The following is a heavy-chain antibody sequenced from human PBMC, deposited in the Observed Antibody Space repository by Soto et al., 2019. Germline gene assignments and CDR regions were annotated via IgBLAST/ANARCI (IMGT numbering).Heavy chain of an antibody. CDR2: IKSKTDGGTT. D-gene: IGHD1-26*01. J-gene: IGHJ3*02. CDR3: TTDLVGATTLNAFDI. Sequence: EVQLVESGGGLVKPGGSLRLSCAASGFTFSNAWMNWVRQAPGKGLEWVGRIKSKTDGGTTDYAAPVKGRFTISRDDSKHTLYLQMNSLKTEDTAVYYCTTDLVGATTLNAFDIWGQGTMVTVSS. V-gene: IGHV3-15*07. CDR1: GFTFSNAW.